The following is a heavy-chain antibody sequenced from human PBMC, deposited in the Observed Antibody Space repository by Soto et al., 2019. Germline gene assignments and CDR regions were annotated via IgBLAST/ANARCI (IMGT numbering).Heavy chain of an antibody. D-gene: IGHD3-3*01. CDR3: ARDYYDFWSAFSSSKYGLDV. V-gene: IGHV1-3*01. Sequence: ASVKVSCKASGYTFTTSAMNWVRQAPGQRLEWMGWINPGNGNTKYSPTFRGRVTITRDTSASTTYLELSGLKSDDTALYFCARDYYDFWSAFSSSKYGLDVWGHGTTLTVSS. CDR1: GYTFTTSA. CDR2: INPGNGNT. J-gene: IGHJ6*02.